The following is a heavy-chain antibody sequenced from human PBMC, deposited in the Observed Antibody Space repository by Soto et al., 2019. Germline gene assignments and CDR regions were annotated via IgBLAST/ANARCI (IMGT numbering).Heavy chain of an antibody. V-gene: IGHV1-69*12. CDR3: ARVRRGCSGDWYFDL. CDR2: IIPIFGTA. D-gene: IGHD6-19*01. Sequence: QVQLVQSGAEVKKPGSSVKVSCKASGGTFSSYAISWVRQAPGQGLEWMGGIIPIFGTANYAKKFQGRVTITADESTSSANMELSSVSYEDTAVYYCARVRRGCSGDWYFDLGGRGTLVAVAS. CDR1: GGTFSSYA. J-gene: IGHJ2*01.